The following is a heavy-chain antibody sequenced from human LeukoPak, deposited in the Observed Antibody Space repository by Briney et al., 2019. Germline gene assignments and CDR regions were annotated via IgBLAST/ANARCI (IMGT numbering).Heavy chain of an antibody. Sequence: SETLSLTCAAYGGSFSGYYWSWIRQPPGKGLEWIGEINHSGSTNYNPSLESRVTISVDTSKNQFSLKLSSVTAADTAVYYCARDGYCSSTGCYFGYYGSGSYYYGMDVWGQGTTVTVSS. J-gene: IGHJ6*02. CDR1: GGSFSGYY. D-gene: IGHD2-2*01. CDR3: ARDGYCSSTGCYFGYYGSGSYYYGMDV. CDR2: INHSGST. V-gene: IGHV4-34*01.